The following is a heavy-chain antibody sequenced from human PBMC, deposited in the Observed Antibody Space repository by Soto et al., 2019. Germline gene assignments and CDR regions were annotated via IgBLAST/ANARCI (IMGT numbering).Heavy chain of an antibody. D-gene: IGHD5-12*01. CDR2: IYYSGST. V-gene: IGHV4-39*01. J-gene: IGHJ4*02. Sequence: ETLSLTCTVSGGSISSSSYYWGWIRQPPGKGLEWIGSIYYSGSTYYNPSLKSRVTLSVDTSKNQFSLKLSFLTAADTAVYYCARHQEAIDYWGQGTLVTVSS. CDR3: ARHQEAIDY. CDR1: GGSISSSSYY.